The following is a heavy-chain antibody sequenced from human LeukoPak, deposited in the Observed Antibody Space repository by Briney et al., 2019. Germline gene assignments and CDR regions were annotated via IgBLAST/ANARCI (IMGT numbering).Heavy chain of an antibody. V-gene: IGHV3-23*01. CDR2: ISGSGGST. CDR3: ARSTVTTFRFYHYYYAMDV. J-gene: IGHJ6*02. CDR1: GFTFSSYA. D-gene: IGHD4-11*01. Sequence: PGGSLRLSCAASGFTFSSYAMSWVRQAPGKGLEWVSAISGSGGSTYYADSVKGRFTISRDNSKNTLYLQMNSLRAEDTAVYYCARSTVTTFRFYHYYYAMDVWGQGTTVTVSS.